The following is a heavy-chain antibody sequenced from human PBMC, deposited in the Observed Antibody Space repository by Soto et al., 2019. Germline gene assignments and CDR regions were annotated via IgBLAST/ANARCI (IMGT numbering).Heavy chain of an antibody. D-gene: IGHD6-19*01. CDR2: ISAYNGNT. CDR3: ATDPGIAVAGQFDY. Sequence: ASVKVSRKASGYTFTSYGISWVRQAPGQGLEWMGWISAYNGNTNYAQKLQGRVTMTTDTSTSTAYMELRSLRSDDTAVYYCATDPGIAVAGQFDYWGQGTLVTVSS. J-gene: IGHJ4*02. CDR1: GYTFTSYG. V-gene: IGHV1-18*01.